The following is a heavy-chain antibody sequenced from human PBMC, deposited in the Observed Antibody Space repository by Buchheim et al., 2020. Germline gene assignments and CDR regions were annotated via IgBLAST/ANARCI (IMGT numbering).Heavy chain of an antibody. D-gene: IGHD6-19*01. J-gene: IGHJ4*02. V-gene: IGHV3-74*02. CDR2: INNDGSST. CDR1: GFTFMSYG. Sequence: VQLVESGGGVVQPGKSLRLSCAASGFTFMSYGMHWVRQAPGKGLEWVSRINNDGSSTGYADSVKGRFTISRDNAKNTLYLQMNSLRAEDTAVYYCARASYSSGDYWGQGTL. CDR3: ARASYSSGDY.